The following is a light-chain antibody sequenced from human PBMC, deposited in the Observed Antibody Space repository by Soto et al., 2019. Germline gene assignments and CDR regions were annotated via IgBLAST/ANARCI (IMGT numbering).Light chain of an antibody. CDR3: QHANSHLDA. V-gene: IGKV1-5*03. J-gene: IGKJ1*01. CDR1: QTISSW. CDR2: KAS. Sequence: MYKSASAVSGYVGDRVTITCRASQTISSWLAWYQQKPGKAPKLLIYKASTLKSGVPSRFSGSGSGTEFTLTISSLQPDDFTPYYCQHANSHLDAFAEGTKVAI.